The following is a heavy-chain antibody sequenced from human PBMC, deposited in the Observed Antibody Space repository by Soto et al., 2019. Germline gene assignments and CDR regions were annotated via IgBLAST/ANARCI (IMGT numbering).Heavy chain of an antibody. Sequence: ASVKVSCKVSGYTLTELSMHWVRQAPGKGLEWMGGFDPEDGETIYAQKFQGRVTMTEDTSTDTAYMELSSLRSEDTAVYYCATDHLTPYYYDSSGYQAFDIWGQGTMVTVSS. J-gene: IGHJ3*02. CDR3: ATDHLTPYYYDSSGYQAFDI. CDR2: FDPEDGET. CDR1: GYTLTELS. D-gene: IGHD3-22*01. V-gene: IGHV1-24*01.